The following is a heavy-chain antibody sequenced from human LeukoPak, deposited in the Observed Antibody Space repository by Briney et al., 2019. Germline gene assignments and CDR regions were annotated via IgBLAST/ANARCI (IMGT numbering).Heavy chain of an antibody. CDR3: ARGRFSVYYFDY. CDR1: GGSFSDYY. J-gene: IGHJ4*02. D-gene: IGHD3-3*02. Sequence: SETLSLTCGASGGSFSDYYWSWIRQPPGKGLEWIGEIIHSGATSSSPSLRSRVTISMDPSKNQFSLRLSSVTAADTAVYYCARGRFSVYYFDYWGQGSLVTVSS. CDR2: IIHSGAT. V-gene: IGHV4-34*01.